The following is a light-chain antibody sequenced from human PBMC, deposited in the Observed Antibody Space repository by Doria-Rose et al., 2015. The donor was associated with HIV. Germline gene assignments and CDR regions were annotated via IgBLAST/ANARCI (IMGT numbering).Light chain of an antibody. J-gene: IGKJ1*01. CDR1: QSFSSIY. Sequence: DIVLTQSPGTLSLSPGERATLSCRASQSFSSIYLAWYQQKPGLAPSLLIYDGSTRATGIPDRFSASGSGTDFTLTINRLEPEDFALYYCHQYGTSWTFGQGTKVEI. CDR2: DGS. V-gene: IGKV3-20*01. CDR3: HQYGTSWT.